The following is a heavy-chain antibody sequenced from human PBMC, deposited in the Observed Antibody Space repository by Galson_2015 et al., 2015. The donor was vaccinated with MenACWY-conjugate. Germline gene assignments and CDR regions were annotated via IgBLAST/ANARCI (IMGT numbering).Heavy chain of an antibody. V-gene: IGHV3-74*03. J-gene: IGHJ6*02. CDR3: VRGSSGWRGMDI. CDR1: GFTFSNYC. CDR2: ICAGGISI. D-gene: IGHD6-19*01. Sequence: LRLSCAASGFTFSNYCMHWVRQAPGKGLECVSRICAGGISIMYGDSVRGLFTISRDDAENTLYLQMDGLRADDTAVYFCVRGSSGWRGMDIWGQGTTVTVSS.